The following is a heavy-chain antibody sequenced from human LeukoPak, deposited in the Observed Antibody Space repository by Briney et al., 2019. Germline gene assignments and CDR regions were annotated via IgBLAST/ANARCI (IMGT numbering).Heavy chain of an antibody. CDR1: GFTFSTYW. CDR3: ARDSSGYQ. J-gene: IGHJ4*02. Sequence: GGSLRLSCAASGFTFSTYWMSWVRQAPGKGLEWVANIKEDGSEKYYGDSVKGRFTISRDNAKNSLYLEMNSLRVEDTAVYYCARDSSGYQWGQGTLVTASS. D-gene: IGHD3-22*01. V-gene: IGHV3-7*01. CDR2: IKEDGSEK.